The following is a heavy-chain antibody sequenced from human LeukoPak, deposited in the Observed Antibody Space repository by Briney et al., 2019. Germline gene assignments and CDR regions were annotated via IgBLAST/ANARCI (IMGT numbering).Heavy chain of an antibody. Sequence: GASVKVSCKASGYTFTGYYMHWVRQAPGQGLEWMGWINPNSGGTNYAQKFQGWVTMTRDTSISTAYMELSRLRSDDTAVYYCARDRKYYYGSSGSTQGAFDIWGQGTMVTVSS. D-gene: IGHD3-22*01. CDR2: INPNSGGT. CDR3: ARDRKYYYGSSGSTQGAFDI. J-gene: IGHJ3*02. CDR1: GYTFTGYY. V-gene: IGHV1-2*04.